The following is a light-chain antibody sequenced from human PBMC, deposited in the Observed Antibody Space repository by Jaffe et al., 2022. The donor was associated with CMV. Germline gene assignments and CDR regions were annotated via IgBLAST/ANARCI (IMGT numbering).Light chain of an antibody. CDR2: GTI. Sequence: SSELTQDPAVSVALGQTVRITCQGDSLRNYYASWYQQKPGQAPVLVLSGTINRPSGIPDRFSGSTSGNTASLTITGAQAEDEADYYCNSRDSSGNHLWVFGGGTRLTVL. CDR1: SLRNYY. V-gene: IGLV3-19*01. J-gene: IGLJ3*02. CDR3: NSRDSSGNHLWV.